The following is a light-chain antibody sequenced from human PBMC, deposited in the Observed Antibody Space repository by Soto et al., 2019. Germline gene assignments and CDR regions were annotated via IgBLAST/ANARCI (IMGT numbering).Light chain of an antibody. J-gene: IGKJ2*01. CDR2: DAL. CDR1: QIIGSS. Sequence: DIQMTQSPSTRSASLGDRVTITCRASQIIGSSLAWYQHKPGKAPKLLIYDALTLQNGVPSRYSGSESGTEFTFTISSLQPGDSATYYCQQYYSYPYTFGQGTKLEI. V-gene: IGKV1-5*01. CDR3: QQYYSYPYT.